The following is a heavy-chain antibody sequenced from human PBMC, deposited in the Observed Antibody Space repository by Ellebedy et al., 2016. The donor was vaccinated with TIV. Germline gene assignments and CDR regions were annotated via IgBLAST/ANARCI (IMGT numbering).Heavy chain of an antibody. Sequence: MPSETLSLTCAVSGGSISSSNWWSWVRQPPGKGLEWIGEIYHSGSTNYNPSLKSRVTISVDTSKNQFSLNLRSVTAADTAVYYCARDPHSSSYYDHWGQGTLVTVSS. CDR3: ARDPHSSSYYDH. V-gene: IGHV4-4*02. J-gene: IGHJ5*02. D-gene: IGHD6-13*01. CDR1: GGSISSSNW. CDR2: IYHSGST.